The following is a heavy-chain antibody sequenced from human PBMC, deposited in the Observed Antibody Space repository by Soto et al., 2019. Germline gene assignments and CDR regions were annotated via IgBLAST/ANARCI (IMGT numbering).Heavy chain of an antibody. CDR1: GYTFTSYY. CDR2: INPSGGST. Sequence: GASVKVSCKASGYTFTSYYMHWVRQAPGQGLEWMGIINPSGGSTSYAQKFQGRVTMTRDTSTSTVYMELSSLRSEDTAVYYCARDFGTPGGYYYYYGMDVWGQGTTVTVSS. CDR3: ARDFGTPGGYYYYYGMDV. V-gene: IGHV1-46*01. D-gene: IGHD3-3*01. J-gene: IGHJ6*02.